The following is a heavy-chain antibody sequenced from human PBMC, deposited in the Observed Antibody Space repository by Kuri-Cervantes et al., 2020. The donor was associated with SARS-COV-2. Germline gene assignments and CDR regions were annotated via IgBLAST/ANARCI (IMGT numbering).Heavy chain of an antibody. J-gene: IGHJ6*02. CDR2: IYYSRST. Sequence: LRLSCTLSDGSISSGDYYWCWIRQPPGKGLERIGAIYYSRSTYYNPSLKSRVTISVDTSKNQFFLELSSVTAAVTAVYYCARATRGRDSHGLDYYGMDVWGQGTTVTVSS. D-gene: IGHD3-16*01. V-gene: IGHV4-30-4*01. CDR3: ARATRGRDSHGLDYYGMDV. CDR1: DGSISSGDYY.